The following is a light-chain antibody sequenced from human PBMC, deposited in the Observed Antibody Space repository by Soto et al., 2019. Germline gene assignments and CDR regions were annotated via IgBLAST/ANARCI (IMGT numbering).Light chain of an antibody. CDR3: NSYTNSNTRV. V-gene: IGLV2-14*01. CDR1: TSDVGAYDY. J-gene: IGLJ3*02. Sequence: QSALTQPASVSGSPGQSITISCTGTTSDVGAYDYVSWYQQHPGKAPKLMIYDVSNRPSGVSNRFSGSKSGNTASLTISGLQAEDKADYYCNSYTNSNTRVFGGGTKVTVL. CDR2: DVS.